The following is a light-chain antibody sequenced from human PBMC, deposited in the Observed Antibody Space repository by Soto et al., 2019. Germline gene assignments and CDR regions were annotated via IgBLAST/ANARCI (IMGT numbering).Light chain of an antibody. CDR1: ALPKQY. CDR2: KDI. V-gene: IGLV3-25*02. J-gene: IGLJ1*01. CDR3: QSADSSGSYYV. Sequence: ELTQPPSVSVSPGQTARITCSGDALPKQYAYWYQQKAGQAPVLVIQKDIERPSGIPERFSGSSSGTTVTLTISGVQAEDEADYYCQSADSSGSYYVFGTGTKVTVL.